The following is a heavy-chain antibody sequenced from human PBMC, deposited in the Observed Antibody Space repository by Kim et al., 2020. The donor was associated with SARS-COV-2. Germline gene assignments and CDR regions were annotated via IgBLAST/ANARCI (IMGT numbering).Heavy chain of an antibody. CDR2: INHSGST. V-gene: IGHV4-34*01. CDR1: GGSFSGYY. J-gene: IGHJ6*03. CDR3: AIRGRGATGGNYYYYYMDV. Sequence: SETLSLTCAVYGGSFSGYYWSWIRQPPGKGLEWIGEINHSGSTNYNPSLKSRVTISVDTSKNQFSLKLSSVTAADMAVYYCAIRGRGATGGNYYYYYMDVWGKGTTVTVSS. D-gene: IGHD1-26*01.